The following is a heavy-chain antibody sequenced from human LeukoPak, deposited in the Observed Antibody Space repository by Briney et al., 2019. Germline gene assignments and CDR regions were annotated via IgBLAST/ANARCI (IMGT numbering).Heavy chain of an antibody. CDR2: ISGSGGST. CDR3: AKGGIAAARDAFDI. CDR1: GFTFSSYA. J-gene: IGHJ3*02. D-gene: IGHD6-13*01. V-gene: IGHV3-23*01. Sequence: GGSLRLSCAASGFTFSSYAMSWVRQAPGKGLEWVSAISGSGGSTYYADSQKGRCTISRYNSKNTLLLQMNSLRAEDTAVYYCAKGGIAAARDAFDIWGQGTMVTVSS.